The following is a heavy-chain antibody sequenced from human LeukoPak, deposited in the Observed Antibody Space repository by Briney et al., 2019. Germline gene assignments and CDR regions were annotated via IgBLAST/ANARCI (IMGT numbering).Heavy chain of an antibody. CDR3: ARARLRKLRYFDL. CDR2: INHSGST. Sequence: SETLSLTCAVYGGSFSGYYWSWIRQPPGKGLEWIGEINHSGSTNYNPSLKSRVTISVDTSKNQFSLKLSSVTAADTAVYYCARARLRKLRYFDLWGRGTLVTVSS. J-gene: IGHJ2*01. CDR1: GGSFSGYY. D-gene: IGHD4-17*01. V-gene: IGHV4-34*01.